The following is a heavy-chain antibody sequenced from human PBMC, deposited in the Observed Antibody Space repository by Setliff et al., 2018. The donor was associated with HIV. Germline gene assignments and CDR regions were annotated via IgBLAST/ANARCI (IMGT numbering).Heavy chain of an antibody. CDR2: IYPGDSDT. CDR3: ARYPNWNDLDDAFDI. Sequence: PGESLKLSCKGSGYSLTSHWIGWVRQMPGKGLAWMGIIYPGDSDTRYSPSSQGQVTISADKSISTAYLQWSSLNASDTAMYYCARYPNWNDLDDAFDIWGQGTMVTVSS. CDR1: GYSLTSHW. V-gene: IGHV5-51*01. D-gene: IGHD1-1*01. J-gene: IGHJ3*02.